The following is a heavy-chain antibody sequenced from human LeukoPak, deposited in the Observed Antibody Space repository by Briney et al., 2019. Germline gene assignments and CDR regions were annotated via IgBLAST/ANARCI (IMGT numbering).Heavy chain of an antibody. D-gene: IGHD6-19*01. J-gene: IGHJ6*03. V-gene: IGHV4-59*08. CDR1: GGSISSYY. CDR2: IYYSGST. Sequence: SETLSPTCTVSGGSISSYYWSWIRQPPGKGLEWIGYIYYSGSTNYNPSLKSRVTISVDTSKNQFSLKLSSVTAADTAVYYCARSSGWYQGNYYYYYMDVWGKGTTVTVSS. CDR3: ARSSGWYQGNYYYYYMDV.